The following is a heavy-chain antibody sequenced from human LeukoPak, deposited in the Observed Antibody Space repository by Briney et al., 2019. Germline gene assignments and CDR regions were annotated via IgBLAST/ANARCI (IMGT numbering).Heavy chain of an antibody. J-gene: IGHJ5*02. CDR3: ARDQTMVRGVMGNWFDP. Sequence: GASVKVSCKASGYTFTSYGISWVRQAPGQGLEWMGWISAYNGNTNYAQKPQGRVTMTTDTSTSTAYMELRSLRSDDTAVYYCARDQTMVRGVMGNWFDPWGQGTLVTVSS. CDR1: GYTFTSYG. V-gene: IGHV1-18*01. D-gene: IGHD3-10*01. CDR2: ISAYNGNT.